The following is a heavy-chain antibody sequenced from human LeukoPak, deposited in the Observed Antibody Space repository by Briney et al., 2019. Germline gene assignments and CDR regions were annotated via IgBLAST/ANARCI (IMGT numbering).Heavy chain of an antibody. Sequence: SETLSLTCAVYGGSFSGYYWSWIRQPPGKGLEWIGEINHSGSTNYNPSLKSRVTISVDTSKNQFSLKLSSVTAADTAVYYCARGRFLGWKRWFDPWGQGTLVTVSS. CDR2: INHSGST. CDR1: GGSFSGYY. J-gene: IGHJ5*02. D-gene: IGHD3-3*01. V-gene: IGHV4-34*01. CDR3: ARGRFLGWKRWFDP.